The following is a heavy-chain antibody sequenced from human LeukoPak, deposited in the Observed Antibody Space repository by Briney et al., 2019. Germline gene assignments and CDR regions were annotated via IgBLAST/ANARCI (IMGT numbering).Heavy chain of an antibody. CDR1: GASISSYY. Sequence: PSETLSLTCTVSGASISSYYWSWIRQPPGEGLEWIGYISDSGSTNYTPSLKSRVTISVDTSKNQFSLRLSSVTAADTAVYYCARKSSGWYKIPYNWFDPWGQGTLVTVSS. J-gene: IGHJ5*02. D-gene: IGHD6-19*01. V-gene: IGHV4-59*12. CDR2: ISDSGST. CDR3: ARKSSGWYKIPYNWFDP.